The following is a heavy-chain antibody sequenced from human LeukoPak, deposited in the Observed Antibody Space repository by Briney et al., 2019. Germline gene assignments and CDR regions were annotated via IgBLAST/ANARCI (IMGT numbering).Heavy chain of an antibody. CDR3: TRDKERFVNYDYHYMDV. CDR1: GFTFGDYA. J-gene: IGHJ6*03. CDR2: IRSKAYGGTT. V-gene: IGHV3-49*03. D-gene: IGHD3-16*01. Sequence: TGGSLRLSCTASGFTFGDYAVSWFRQAPGKGLEWVGFIRSKAYGGTTEYAASVKGSFTISRDDSKSTAYLQMNSLKTEDTAVYYCTRDKERFVNYDYHYMDVWGKGTTVTVSS.